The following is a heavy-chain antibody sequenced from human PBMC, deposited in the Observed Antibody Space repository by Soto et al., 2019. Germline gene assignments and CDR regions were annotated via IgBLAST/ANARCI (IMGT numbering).Heavy chain of an antibody. J-gene: IGHJ4*02. CDR1: GYTFTSYG. CDR3: ARVVDIVLMVYAAPAHFDY. V-gene: IGHV1-18*01. Sequence: GASVKVSCKASGYTFTSYGISWVRQAPGQGLEWMGWISAYNGNTNYAQKLQGRVTITTDTSTSTAYMELRSLRSDDTAVYYCARVVDIVLMVYAAPAHFDYWGQGTLVTAPQ. D-gene: IGHD2-8*01. CDR2: ISAYNGNT.